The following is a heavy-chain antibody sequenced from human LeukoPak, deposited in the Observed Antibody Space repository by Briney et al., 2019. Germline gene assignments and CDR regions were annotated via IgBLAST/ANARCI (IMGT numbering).Heavy chain of an antibody. CDR1: GGSSSGYY. CDR2: INHSGST. J-gene: IGHJ5*02. V-gene: IGHV4-34*01. CDR3: ARGAIVVVVAAKKGNWFDP. D-gene: IGHD2-15*01. Sequence: SETLSLTCAVYGGSSSGYYWSWIRQPPGKGLEWIGEINHSGSTNYNPSLKSRVTISVDTSKNQFSLKLSSVTAADTAVYYCARGAIVVVVAAKKGNWFDPWGQGTLVTVSS.